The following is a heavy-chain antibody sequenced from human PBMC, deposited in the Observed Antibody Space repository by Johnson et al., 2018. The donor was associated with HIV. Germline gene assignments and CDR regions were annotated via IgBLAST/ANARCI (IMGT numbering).Heavy chain of an antibody. CDR2: IYSGDNT. CDR1: GLSFSNFG. CDR3: ARVSLAYSYGYDAFDI. J-gene: IGHJ3*02. D-gene: IGHD5-18*01. V-gene: IGHV3-NL1*01. Sequence: QVQLVESGGGVVQPGKSLTLSCVASGLSFSNFGIHWVRQAPGKGPEWVAVIYSGDNTKYADSVKGRFTISRDNSKNTLFLQMNSLRPEDTAVYYCARVSLAYSYGYDAFDIWGQGTRVTVSS.